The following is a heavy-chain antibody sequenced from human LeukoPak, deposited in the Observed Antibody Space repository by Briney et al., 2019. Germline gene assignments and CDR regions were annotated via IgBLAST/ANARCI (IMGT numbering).Heavy chain of an antibody. J-gene: IGHJ6*03. CDR3: ARDRGGGHMDV. CDR2: IGTTGDT. CDR1: GFTFTPYD. Sequence: GGSLRLSCAASGFTFTPYDMHWVPQATGKGLECVSAIGTTGDTYYPSSVKGQFTISKENAKNSLYLQMNSLRAGDTAVYYCARDRGGGHMDVWGKGTTVTISS. V-gene: IGHV3-13*01. D-gene: IGHD2-15*01.